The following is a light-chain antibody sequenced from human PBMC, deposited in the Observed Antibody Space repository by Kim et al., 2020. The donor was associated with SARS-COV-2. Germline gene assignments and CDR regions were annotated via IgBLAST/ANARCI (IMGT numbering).Light chain of an antibody. Sequence: GSPGQTAGITCSGEKLGYKYVFWYQQKPGQSPVLVISHTTERPSGIPERFSGSHSWNTGTLTISGTQAMDEGDYYCQAWDRSTAVFGGGTQLTVL. J-gene: IGLJ3*02. CDR1: KLGYKY. CDR3: QAWDRSTAV. V-gene: IGLV3-1*01. CDR2: HTT.